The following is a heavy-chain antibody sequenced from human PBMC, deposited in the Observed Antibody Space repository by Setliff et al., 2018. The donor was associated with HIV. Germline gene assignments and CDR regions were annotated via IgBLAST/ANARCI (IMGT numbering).Heavy chain of an antibody. Sequence: PSETLSLTCTVSGGSSSTSDYYWGWIRQPPGKGLEWIGYIFYSGNTYYKPSLKSRVTISVDTSKNQFSLKLSSVTAADTAVYYCARPQYPGYYFDYWGQGTLVTVSS. CDR3: ARPQYPGYYFDY. J-gene: IGHJ4*02. D-gene: IGHD2-2*01. CDR2: IFYSGNT. V-gene: IGHV4-39*01. CDR1: GGSSSTSDYY.